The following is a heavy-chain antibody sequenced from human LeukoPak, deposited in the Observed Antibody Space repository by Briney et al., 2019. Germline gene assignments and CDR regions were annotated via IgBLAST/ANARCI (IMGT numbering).Heavy chain of an antibody. CDR2: IIPIFGTA. CDR3: ARGPNYYDSSGFPYYFDY. J-gene: IGHJ4*02. D-gene: IGHD3-22*01. V-gene: IGHV1-69*13. Sequence: SVKVSCKASGGTFSSYAISWVRQAPGQGLEWMGGIIPIFGTANYAQKFQGRVTITADESTSTAYMELSSLRSEDTAVYYCARGPNYYDSSGFPYYFDYWGQGTLVTVSS. CDR1: GGTFSSYA.